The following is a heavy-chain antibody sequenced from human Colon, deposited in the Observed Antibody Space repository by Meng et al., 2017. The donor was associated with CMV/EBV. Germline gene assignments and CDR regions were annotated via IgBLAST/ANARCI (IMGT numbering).Heavy chain of an antibody. CDR3: VHRSYSGQDDY. CDR1: GFSFTTDKAG. D-gene: IGHD5-12*01. CDR2: IYWDDDT. J-gene: IGHJ4*02. Sequence: KESGPTLAKPTQTLTLTCPFSGFSFTTDKAGVGWIRHPPGKALEWLALIYWDDDTRYSPSLKTRLTITRDTSKNQVILTMTNMDPADTATYYCVHRSYSGQDDYWGQGALVTVSS. V-gene: IGHV2-5*02.